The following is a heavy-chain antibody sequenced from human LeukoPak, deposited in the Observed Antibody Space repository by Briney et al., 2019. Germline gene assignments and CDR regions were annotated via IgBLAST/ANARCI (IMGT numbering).Heavy chain of an antibody. D-gene: IGHD2-15*01. V-gene: IGHV3-23*01. Sequence: PGGSLILSCAASGFTFSSYAVSWVRQAPGKGLEWVSVISGSGGSTYYADSVKGRFTISRDNSKNTLYLQMNSLRAEDTAVYYCAKEAISGLYYFDYWGQGTLVTVSS. CDR3: AKEAISGLYYFDY. J-gene: IGHJ4*02. CDR2: ISGSGGST. CDR1: GFTFSSYA.